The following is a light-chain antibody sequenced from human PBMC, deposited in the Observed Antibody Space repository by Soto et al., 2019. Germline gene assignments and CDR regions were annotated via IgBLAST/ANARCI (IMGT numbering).Light chain of an antibody. CDR2: AAS. Sequence: DIQMTQSTSSLSSSVGDRVTITCRASQSISSYLNWYQQKPGKAPKLLIYAASSLQSGVPSRFSGSGSGTDFTLTSSSLQPEEFATYYCQQSYSTPQDTFGGGTKVEIK. V-gene: IGKV1-39*01. CDR1: QSISSY. J-gene: IGKJ4*01. CDR3: QQSYSTPQDT.